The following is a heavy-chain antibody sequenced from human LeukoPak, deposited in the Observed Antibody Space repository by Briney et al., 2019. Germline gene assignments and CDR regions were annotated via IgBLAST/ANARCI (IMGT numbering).Heavy chain of an antibody. Sequence: SETLALTCSVSGGSVTSYYWNWVRHTPGKGLEWIGYISSSETTDYGPSFKSRVTMSLDTSKNQFSLKLSSVTAADTGVYYCARGYCSDERCPVFPSWGQGTLVTVSS. J-gene: IGHJ5*02. D-gene: IGHD2-15*01. CDR3: ARGYCSDERCPVFPS. CDR2: ISSSETT. CDR1: GGSVTSYY. V-gene: IGHV4-59*02.